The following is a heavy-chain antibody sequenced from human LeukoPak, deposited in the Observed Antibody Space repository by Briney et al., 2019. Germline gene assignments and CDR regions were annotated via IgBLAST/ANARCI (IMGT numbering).Heavy chain of an antibody. V-gene: IGHV3-23*01. Sequence: GGSLRLSCAASGFTFSSYAMSWVRQAPGKGLEWVSAISGSGGSTYYADSVQGRFTISRDNSKNTQYLQMNSLRAEDTAVYYCGARGGTGTRKDAFDIWGQGTMVTVSS. CDR1: GFTFSSYA. CDR3: GARGGTGTRKDAFDI. J-gene: IGHJ3*02. CDR2: ISGSGGST. D-gene: IGHD1-14*01.